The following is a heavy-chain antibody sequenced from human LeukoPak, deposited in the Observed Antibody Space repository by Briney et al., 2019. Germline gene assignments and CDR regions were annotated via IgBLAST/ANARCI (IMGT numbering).Heavy chain of an antibody. CDR3: AKGTLARGGSGYYFDY. Sequence: PGGSLRLSCEASGFTFSAYAMTWVRQAPGQGLEWVSSIGSDNKPHYSESVKGRFAISRDNSKSMLFLQLNSLRAEDTAVYYCAKGTLARGGSGYYFDYWGQGTLVTVSS. CDR2: IGSDNKP. V-gene: IGHV3-23*05. D-gene: IGHD3-3*01. J-gene: IGHJ4*02. CDR1: GFTFSAYA.